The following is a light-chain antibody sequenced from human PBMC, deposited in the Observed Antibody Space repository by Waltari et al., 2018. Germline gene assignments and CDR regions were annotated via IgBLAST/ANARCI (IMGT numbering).Light chain of an antibody. CDR2: EVS. CDR1: NSDVGGYNN. CDR3: SSYTSSSTWV. V-gene: IGLV2-14*01. J-gene: IGLJ3*02. Sequence: HSALTQTAPGSRAPGPATPIPCTTTNSDVGGYNNVSWYQQHPGKAPKLMIYEVSNRPSGVSNRFSGSKSGNTASLTISGLQAEDEADYYCSSYTSSSTWVFGGGTKLTVL.